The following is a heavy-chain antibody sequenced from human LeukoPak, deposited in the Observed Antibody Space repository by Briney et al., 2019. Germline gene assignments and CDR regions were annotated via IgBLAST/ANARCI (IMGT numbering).Heavy chain of an antibody. CDR3: AKDPDDTGYSSGWYGY. Sequence: PGGSLRLSCAASGFTFSSYAMSWVRQAPGKGLEWVSAISGSGGSTYYADSVKGRFTISRDNSKDTLYLQMNSLRAEDTAVYYCAKDPDDTGYSSGWYGYWGQGTLVTVSS. D-gene: IGHD6-19*01. CDR1: GFTFSSYA. J-gene: IGHJ4*02. CDR2: ISGSGGST. V-gene: IGHV3-23*01.